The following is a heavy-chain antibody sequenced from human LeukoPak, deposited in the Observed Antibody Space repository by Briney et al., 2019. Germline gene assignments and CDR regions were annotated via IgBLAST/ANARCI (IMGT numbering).Heavy chain of an antibody. CDR1: GASISSSSYY. Sequence: SETLSLTCTVSGASISSSSYYWGWIRQPPGKGLEWIGSFYYTGSTYYNPSLKSRVTIPVDTSKSQFSLKLSSVNAADTAVYYCARHLRLDPWGQGTLVTVSS. V-gene: IGHV4-39*01. CDR2: FYYTGST. J-gene: IGHJ5*02. CDR3: ARHLRLDP.